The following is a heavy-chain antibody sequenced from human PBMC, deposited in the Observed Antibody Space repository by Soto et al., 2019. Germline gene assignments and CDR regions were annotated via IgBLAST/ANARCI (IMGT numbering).Heavy chain of an antibody. J-gene: IGHJ4*02. V-gene: IGHV5-51*01. CDR3: ARKYYYGAGTLDY. D-gene: IGHD3-10*01. Sequence: PGESLKISCQGSGYTFTNYWIAWVRQMPGKGLEWMGIMYPGDSETRYSPSFRGQVTMSADKSINTAYLQWSSLKASDSAMYYCARKYYYGAGTLDYWGQGTLVTVSS. CDR2: MYPGDSET. CDR1: GYTFTNYW.